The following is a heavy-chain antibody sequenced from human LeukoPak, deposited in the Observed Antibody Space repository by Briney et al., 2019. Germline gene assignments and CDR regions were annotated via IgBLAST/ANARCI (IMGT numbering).Heavy chain of an antibody. CDR3: AREWPQADY. CDR1: GFTFSTCG. V-gene: IGHV3-30*03. Sequence: NPGRSLRLSCAASGFTFSTCGMHWVRLAPGKGLEWVALISHHGSDEYYADSVKGRFTISRDNAKNTLYLQMNSLRAEDTAVYYCAREWPQADYWGQGTLVTVSS. D-gene: IGHD5-12*01. CDR2: ISHHGSDE. J-gene: IGHJ4*02.